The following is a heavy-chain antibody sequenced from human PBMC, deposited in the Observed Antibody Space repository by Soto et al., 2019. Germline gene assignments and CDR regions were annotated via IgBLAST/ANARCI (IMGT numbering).Heavy chain of an antibody. J-gene: IGHJ5*02. CDR2: INPRRTT. CDR3: ARDRSYYDSSAYRRFDP. V-gene: IGHV4-34*01. Sequence: SETLSLTCTVYGESFSGYGWTWSCQRPGKGLEWIGEINPRRTTNYNPPLQSRVTISVDRSKNQFSLHLRSLTAADTAVYYCARDRSYYDSSAYRRFDPWGQGTLVT. D-gene: IGHD3-22*01. CDR1: GESFSGYG.